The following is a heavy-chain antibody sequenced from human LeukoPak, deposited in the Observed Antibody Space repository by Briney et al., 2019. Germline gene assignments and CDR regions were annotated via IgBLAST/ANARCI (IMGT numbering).Heavy chain of an antibody. D-gene: IGHD1-26*01. CDR2: INTGNGNT. Sequence: GASVKVSCKASGYTFTSYAMHWVRQAPGQRLEWMGWINTGNGNTKYSQKFQGRVTITKDTSASTTYMELSSLRSEDTAVYYCARERAGGATRSWFAPWGQEPRVTVSS. V-gene: IGHV1-3*04. J-gene: IGHJ5*02. CDR3: ARERAGGATRSWFAP. CDR1: GYTFTSYA.